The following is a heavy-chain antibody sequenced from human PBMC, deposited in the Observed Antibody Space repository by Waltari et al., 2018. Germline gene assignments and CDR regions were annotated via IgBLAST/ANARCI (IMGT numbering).Heavy chain of an antibody. J-gene: IGHJ6*02. CDR2: IDTRTGEP. CDR1: GYSFSSYA. D-gene: IGHD2-8*01. CDR3: ARDVVLKLYTIKGGSAYFNYYGMDV. V-gene: IGHV7-4-1*02. Sequence: QVQLVQSGSELRKPGASVEVSCMASGYSFSSYAINWVRQAPGHGLEYKGWIDTRTGEPTSSAGFTGLSVFYLDTSVSTTYLRISSLKSCDTDVYYCARDVVLKLYTIKGGSAYFNYYGMDVWGQGTTVTVSS.